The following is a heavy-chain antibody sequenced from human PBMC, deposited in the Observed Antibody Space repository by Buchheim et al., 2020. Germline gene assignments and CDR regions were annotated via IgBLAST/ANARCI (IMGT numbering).Heavy chain of an antibody. V-gene: IGHV3-7*01. CDR2: IKQDGSEK. Sequence: EVQLVESGGGLVQPGGSLRLSCAASGFTFSRYWMNWVRQAPGKGLEWVANIKQDGSEKYYVDSVKGRFTISRDYAKNSLYLQMNSLRAEDTAVYYCARWGYSGYDLSYYYYGMDVWGQGTT. CDR3: ARWGYSGYDLSYYYYGMDV. J-gene: IGHJ6*02. D-gene: IGHD5-12*01. CDR1: GFTFSRYW.